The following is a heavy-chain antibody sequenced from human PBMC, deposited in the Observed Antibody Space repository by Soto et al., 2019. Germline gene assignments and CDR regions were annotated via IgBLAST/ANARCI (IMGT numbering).Heavy chain of an antibody. D-gene: IGHD4-17*01. J-gene: IGHJ4*02. CDR2: IYYSGST. CDR1: GGSISSSSYH. Sequence: PSETLSLTCTVSGGSISSSSYHWGWIRQPPGKGLEWIGSIYYSGSTYYNPSLKSRVTISVDTSKNQFSLKLSSVTAADTAVYYCARLRAYYGDYAGEGYYFDYWGQGTLVTVSS. V-gene: IGHV4-39*01. CDR3: ARLRAYYGDYAGEGYYFDY.